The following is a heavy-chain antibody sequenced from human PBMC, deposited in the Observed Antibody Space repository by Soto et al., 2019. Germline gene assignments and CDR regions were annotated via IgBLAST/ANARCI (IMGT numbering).Heavy chain of an antibody. D-gene: IGHD3-22*01. Sequence: GGSLRLSCAASGFTFSSYSMNWVRQAPGKGLEWVSSISSSSSYIYYADSVKGRFTISRDNAKNSLYLQMNSLRAEDTAVYYCARVVGSSGHPGAFDIWGQGTMVTVSS. CDR3: ARVVGSSGHPGAFDI. V-gene: IGHV3-21*01. CDR2: ISSSSSYI. CDR1: GFTFSSYS. J-gene: IGHJ3*02.